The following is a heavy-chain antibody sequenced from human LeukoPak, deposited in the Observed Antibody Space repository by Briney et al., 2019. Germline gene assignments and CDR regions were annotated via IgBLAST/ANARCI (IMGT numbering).Heavy chain of an antibody. CDR3: ARPMVRGAPHKYWHFDL. V-gene: IGHV4-34*01. CDR1: GASFSGYY. Sequence: PSETLSLTCAVYGASFSGYYWSWIHQPPGRGLEWIEDIHQSGDTNYNPSLKSRVTISIDTSKNQFSLKLSSVTAADTAIYYCARPMVRGAPHKYWHFDLWGRGTLVTVSP. D-gene: IGHD3-10*01. CDR2: IHQSGDT. J-gene: IGHJ2*01.